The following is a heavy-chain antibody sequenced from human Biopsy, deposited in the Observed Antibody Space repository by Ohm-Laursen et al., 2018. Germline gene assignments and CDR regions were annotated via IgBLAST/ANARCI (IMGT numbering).Heavy chain of an antibody. D-gene: IGHD3-22*01. J-gene: IGHJ4*02. CDR2: IFHTGTT. Sequence: SDTLSLTCAVSGYSISTGYYWGWIRQPPGKGLEWIGSIFHTGTTYYNPSLKSRVIISVDTSKNQFSLNLSSVTAADTAVYYCARDWQGRAHYYDSSGYDYWGQGTLATVSS. CDR1: GYSISTGYY. V-gene: IGHV4-38-2*02. CDR3: ARDWQGRAHYYDSSGYDY.